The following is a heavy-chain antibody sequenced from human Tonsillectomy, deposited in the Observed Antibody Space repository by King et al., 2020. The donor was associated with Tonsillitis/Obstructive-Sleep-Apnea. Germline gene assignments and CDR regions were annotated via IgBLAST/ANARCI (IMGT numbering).Heavy chain of an antibody. J-gene: IGHJ4*02. CDR2: ISSSGNYI. V-gene: IGHV3-21*01. CDR1: GFTFSTYS. CDR3: ARVSYLLGYSYPYYFDY. Sequence: QLVQSGGGLVKPGGSLRLSCAASGFTFSTYSINWVRQAPGKGLEWVSSISSSGNYIYYADSVKGRFTISRDNAKNSLYLQMSSLRAEDSAVYYCARVSYLLGYSYPYYFDYWGQGPLVTVSS. D-gene: IGHD5-18*01.